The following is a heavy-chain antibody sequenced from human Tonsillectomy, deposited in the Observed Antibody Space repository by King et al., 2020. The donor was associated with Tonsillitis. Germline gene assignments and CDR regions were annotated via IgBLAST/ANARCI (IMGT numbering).Heavy chain of an antibody. J-gene: IGHJ6*02. CDR3: VRHPAVPGSRDSYYGMDV. Sequence: QLQESGPGLVKPSETLSLTCIVSGVSISSSSYYWGWIRQPPGKGLEWIGTIYYTGRTWLNPSLKSRVTISLDTSKIQFSLRLTSATAADTAVYYCVRHPAVPGSRDSYYGMDVWGLGTTVTVSS. D-gene: IGHD6-19*01. CDR1: GVSISSSSYY. CDR2: IYYTGRT. V-gene: IGHV4-39*01.